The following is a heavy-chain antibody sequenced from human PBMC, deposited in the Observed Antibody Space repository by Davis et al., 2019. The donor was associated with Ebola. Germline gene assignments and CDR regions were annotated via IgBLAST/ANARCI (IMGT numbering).Heavy chain of an antibody. J-gene: IGHJ4*02. V-gene: IGHV3-7*03. CDR2: IKQDGSEK. Sequence: PGGSLRLSCAASGFTFSSYWMSWVRQAPGKGLEWVANIKQDGSEKYYVDSVKGRFTISRDNAKNSLYLQMNSLRAEDTAVYYCARWRRYDSSGYYHTDYWGQGTLVTVSS. CDR1: GFTFSSYW. D-gene: IGHD3-22*01. CDR3: ARWRRYDSSGYYHTDY.